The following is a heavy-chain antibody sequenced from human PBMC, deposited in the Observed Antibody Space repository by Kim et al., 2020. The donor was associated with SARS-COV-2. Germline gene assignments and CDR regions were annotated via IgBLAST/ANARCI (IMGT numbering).Heavy chain of an antibody. V-gene: IGHV3-9*01. CDR3: AKDTGYYDSSGYPDY. J-gene: IGHJ4*02. D-gene: IGHD3-22*01. Sequence: ESVKGRFTISRDNAKNSLYLQMNSLRAEDTALYYCAKDTGYYDSSGYPDYWGQGTLVTVSS.